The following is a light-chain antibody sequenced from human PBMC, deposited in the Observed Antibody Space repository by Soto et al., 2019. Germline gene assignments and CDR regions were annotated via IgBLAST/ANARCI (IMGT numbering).Light chain of an antibody. Sequence: QSVLTQPPSASGTPGQRVTISCSGSSSNIGTYTVNWYQQVPGTAPKLLIYSNNQRPSGVPDRFSGSKSGTSASLAISGLESEDEADYYCSAWDASLNGVIFGGGTKLTVL. V-gene: IGLV1-44*01. CDR3: SAWDASLNGVI. CDR2: SNN. J-gene: IGLJ2*01. CDR1: SSNIGTYT.